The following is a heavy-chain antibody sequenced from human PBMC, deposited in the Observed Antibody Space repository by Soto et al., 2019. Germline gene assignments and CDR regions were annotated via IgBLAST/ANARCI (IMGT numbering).Heavy chain of an antibody. CDR2: ISAYNGNT. D-gene: IGHD6-19*01. Sequence: QDQLVQSGVEVKKPGASVKVSCKASGYSFTNYGITWVRQAPGQGFEWMGWISAYNGNTNYAQKFTGRVTMTTAASTSTAYLELRSLRSDDTAVYYCARDRGVAPPVAGNTHYYYYMDVWGKGTTVTVSS. CDR3: ARDRGVAPPVAGNTHYYYYMDV. V-gene: IGHV1-18*01. CDR1: GYSFTNYG. J-gene: IGHJ6*03.